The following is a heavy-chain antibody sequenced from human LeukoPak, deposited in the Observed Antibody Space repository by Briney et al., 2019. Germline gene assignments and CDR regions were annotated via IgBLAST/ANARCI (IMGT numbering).Heavy chain of an antibody. Sequence: GGSLRLSCKASGFTFGDYVMSWFRQAPGKGLEWVGFIRSKAYGGTTEYAASVKDRFTISRDDSESIAYLQMDSLKTEDTAVYYCTRFQYYYGMDVWGQGTTVTVSS. J-gene: IGHJ6*02. CDR3: TRFQYYYGMDV. CDR1: GFTFGDYV. V-gene: IGHV3-49*03. CDR2: IRSKAYGGTT.